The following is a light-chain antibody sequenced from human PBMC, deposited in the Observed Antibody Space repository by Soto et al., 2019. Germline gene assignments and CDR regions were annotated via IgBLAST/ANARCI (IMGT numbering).Light chain of an antibody. CDR1: SSDVGDGDF. CDR2: KVS. J-gene: IGLJ3*02. V-gene: IGLV2-14*01. CDR3: CSYTRSYTWV. Sequence: QAVSVSGSPRQSITISCTGTSSDVGDGDFVSWYQQRPGNAPKLMIYKVSNRPSGVSNRFSGSKSGNTASLTISGLQAEDEADYYCCSYTRSYTWVFGGGTKLTVL.